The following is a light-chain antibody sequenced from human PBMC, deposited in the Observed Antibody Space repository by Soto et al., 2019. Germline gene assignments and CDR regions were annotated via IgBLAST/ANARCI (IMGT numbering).Light chain of an antibody. CDR3: QQYYSTPLT. J-gene: IGKJ4*01. CDR1: QSLLFSYNNRNY. Sequence: DIVMTHSPDSLAVSLGGRSTINCKSSQSLLFSYNNRNYLAWYQQKPGQPPKLLIHWASTRESGVPDRISGSGSGTHFTLTIGSLQAEDVAVYYCQQYYSTPLTFGGGTKVDI. V-gene: IGKV4-1*01. CDR2: WAS.